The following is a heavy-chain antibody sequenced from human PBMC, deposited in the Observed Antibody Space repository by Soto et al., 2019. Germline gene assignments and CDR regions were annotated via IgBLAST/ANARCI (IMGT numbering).Heavy chain of an antibody. CDR3: AKEGGLSGSYYISSSYYFDY. CDR2: ISYDGSNT. V-gene: IGHV3-30*18. D-gene: IGHD1-26*01. CDR1: GFTFSSYG. J-gene: IGHJ4*02. Sequence: QVQLVESGGGVVQPGRSLRLSCVASGFTFSSYGMHWVRQAPGKGLEWVAIISYDGSNTYYADSVKGRFTISRDNSKNTLYLQMISLRAEDTSVYYCAKEGGLSGSYYISSSYYFDYWGQRTLVNVSS.